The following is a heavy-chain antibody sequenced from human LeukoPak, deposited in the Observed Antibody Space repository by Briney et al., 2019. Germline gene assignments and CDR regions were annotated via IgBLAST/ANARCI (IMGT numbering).Heavy chain of an antibody. CDR3: AKDDAFPEQWLALLGMDV. J-gene: IGHJ6*02. V-gene: IGHV3-53*01. D-gene: IGHD6-19*01. CDR2: IYGGGNI. CDR1: GLTVSSNY. Sequence: GGSLRLSCAASGLTVSSNYMNWVRQAPGKGLEWVSVIYGGGNIYYADSVKGRFTISRDNSKNTLYLQMNSLRAEDTAVYYCAKDDAFPEQWLALLGMDVWGQGTTVTVSS.